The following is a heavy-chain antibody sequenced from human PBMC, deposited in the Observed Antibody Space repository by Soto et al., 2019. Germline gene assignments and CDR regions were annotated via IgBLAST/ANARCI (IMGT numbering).Heavy chain of an antibody. V-gene: IGHV4-59*12. CDR2: IYYSGST. J-gene: IGHJ6*03. CDR1: GGSISSYY. D-gene: IGHD2-2*01. CDR3: ARAAPFSRCSSTSCHSDYYYYYMDV. Sequence: SETLSLTCTVSGGSISSYYWSWIRQPPGKGLEWIGYIYYSGSTNYNPSLKSRVTISVDTSKNQFSLKLSSVTAADTAVYYCARAAPFSRCSSTSCHSDYYYYYMDVWGKGTTVTVSS.